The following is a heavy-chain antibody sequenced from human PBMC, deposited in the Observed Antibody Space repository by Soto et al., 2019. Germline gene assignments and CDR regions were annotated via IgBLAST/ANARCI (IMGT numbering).Heavy chain of an antibody. CDR1: GGSISSYY. Sequence: SETLSLTCTVSGGSISSYYWSWIRQPPGKGLEWIGYIYYSGSTNYNPSLKSRVTISVDTSKNQFSLKLSSVTAADTAVYYCARKNSLGYCSSTCCPMGFVPWCQGTLVTVS. J-gene: IGHJ5*02. D-gene: IGHD2-2*01. CDR3: ARKNSLGYCSSTCCPMGFVP. V-gene: IGHV4-59*08. CDR2: IYYSGST.